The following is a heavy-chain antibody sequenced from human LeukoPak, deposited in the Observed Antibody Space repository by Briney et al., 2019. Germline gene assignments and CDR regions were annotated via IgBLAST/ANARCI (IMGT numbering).Heavy chain of an antibody. CDR3: ARSKDGFNADY. J-gene: IGHJ4*02. V-gene: IGHV4-59*01. CDR1: GGSIGSYY. CDR2: IYYSEST. D-gene: IGHD5-24*01. Sequence: SGTLSLTCTVSGGSIGSYYWNWIRQPPGKGLEWIGYIYYSESTNYNPSLKSRATISVDTSKNQFSLKVSSVTAADTAVYYCARSKDGFNADYWGQGILVTVSS.